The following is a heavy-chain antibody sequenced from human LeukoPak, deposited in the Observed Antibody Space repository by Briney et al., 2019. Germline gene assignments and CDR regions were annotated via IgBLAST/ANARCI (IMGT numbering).Heavy chain of an antibody. J-gene: IGHJ6*02. D-gene: IGHD6-19*01. V-gene: IGHV3-9*01. Sequence: PGGSLRLSCAASGFTFVDYAMHWVRHAPGKGVEWGSGISWNSGSIDYAESVKGRFTIYRDNAKNSLYLQMNSLRAEDTAVYYCAREGRGPVAYYYGMDVWGQGTTVTVSS. CDR3: AREGRGPVAYYYGMDV. CDR2: ISWNSGSI. CDR1: GFTFVDYA.